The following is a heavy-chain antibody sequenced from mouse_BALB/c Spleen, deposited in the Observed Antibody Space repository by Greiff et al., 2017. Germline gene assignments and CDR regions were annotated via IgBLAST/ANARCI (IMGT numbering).Heavy chain of an antibody. D-gene: IGHD2-1*01. Sequence: DVKLVESGGGLVKPGGSLKLSCAASGFTFSSYTMSWVRQTPEKRLEWVATISSGGSYTYYPDSVKGRFTISRDNAKNTLYLQMSSLKSEDTAMYYCTRDGNYGLFAYWGQGTLVTVSA. V-gene: IGHV5-6-4*01. CDR1: GFTFSSYT. CDR3: TRDGNYGLFAY. J-gene: IGHJ3*01. CDR2: ISSGGSYT.